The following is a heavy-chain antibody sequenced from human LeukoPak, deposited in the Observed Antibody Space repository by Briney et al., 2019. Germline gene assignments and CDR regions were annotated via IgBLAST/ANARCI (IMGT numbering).Heavy chain of an antibody. D-gene: IGHD6-13*01. V-gene: IGHV1-69*13. J-gene: IGHJ6*03. CDR2: IIPIFGTA. Sequence: GASVKVSCKAPEYTFTSSDINWVRQASGQGLEWMGGIIPIFGTANYAQKFQGRVTITADESTSTAYMELSSLRSEDTAVYYCAGSSAEQQLVLHYYYYMDVWGKGTTVTVSS. CDR1: EYTFTSSD. CDR3: AGSSAEQQLVLHYYYYMDV.